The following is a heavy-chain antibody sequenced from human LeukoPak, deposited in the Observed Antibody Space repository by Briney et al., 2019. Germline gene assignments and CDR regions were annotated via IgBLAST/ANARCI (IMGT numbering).Heavy chain of an antibody. V-gene: IGHV1-18*01. D-gene: IGHD6-13*01. J-gene: IGHJ4*02. CDR2: ISAYNGNT. Sequence: ASVKVSCKASGYTFTSYGISWVRQAPGQGLEWMGWISAYNGNTNYAQKLQGRVTMTTDTSTSTAYMELRSLRSDDTAVYYCARDYGGDPIEAALPPFDYWGQGTLVTVSS. CDR3: ARDYGGDPIEAALPPFDY. CDR1: GYTFTSYG.